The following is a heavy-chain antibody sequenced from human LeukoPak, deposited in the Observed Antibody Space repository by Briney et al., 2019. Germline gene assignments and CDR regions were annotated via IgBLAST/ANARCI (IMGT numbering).Heavy chain of an antibody. D-gene: IGHD3-22*01. CDR2: IYTSGST. CDR3: ARASYYYDSSGYSY. Sequence: PSETLSLTCTVSGGSISSYYWSWIRQPAGKGLEWIGRIYTSGSTNYNPSLKRRVTMSVDTSKNQFSLKLSSVTAADTAVYYCARASYYYDSSGYSYWGQGTLVTVSS. CDR1: GGSISSYY. J-gene: IGHJ4*02. V-gene: IGHV4-4*07.